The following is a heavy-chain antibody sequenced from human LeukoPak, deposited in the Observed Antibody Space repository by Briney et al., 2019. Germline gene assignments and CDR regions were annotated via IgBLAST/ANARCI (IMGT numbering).Heavy chain of an antibody. J-gene: IGHJ4*02. Sequence: GGSLRLSCADSGFNFSSYEMNWVRQAPGKGLEWVSYSSSSGSTIYYADSVKGRFTISRDNDKNSLYLQMNSLRAEDTAVYYCARGRVFGDYWGQGALVTFSS. D-gene: IGHD3-10*01. CDR2: SSSSGSTI. V-gene: IGHV3-48*03. CDR3: ARGRVFGDY. CDR1: GFNFSSYE.